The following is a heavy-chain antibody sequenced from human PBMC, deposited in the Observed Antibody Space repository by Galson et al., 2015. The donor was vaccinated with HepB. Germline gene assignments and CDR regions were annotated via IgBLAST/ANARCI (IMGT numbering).Heavy chain of an antibody. Sequence: SLRLSCAASGFTFTSYNINWARQAPGKGLEWVSSISSSGSHIFYADSVKGRFTISRDNAKSSLSLQMNSLRADDTAVYYCAREGLYDRRLDYWGQGTLVTVSS. CDR1: GFTFTSYN. CDR2: ISSSGSHI. V-gene: IGHV3-21*01. J-gene: IGHJ4*02. CDR3: AREGLYDRRLDY. D-gene: IGHD3-22*01.